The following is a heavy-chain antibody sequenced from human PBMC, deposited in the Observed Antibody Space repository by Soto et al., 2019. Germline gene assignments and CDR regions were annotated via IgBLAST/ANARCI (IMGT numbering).Heavy chain of an antibody. D-gene: IGHD3-10*01. Sequence: EVLLVESGGGLVKPGGSLRLSCAASGFTFSSYSMNWVRQAPGKGLEWVSSISSSSSYIYYADSVKGRFTISRDNAKNSLDLQMNSMRAEDTAVYYCARVRDNYGSGSKAFDPWGQGTLVTLSS. J-gene: IGHJ5*02. CDR3: ARVRDNYGSGSKAFDP. CDR1: GFTFSSYS. CDR2: ISSSSSYI. V-gene: IGHV3-21*03.